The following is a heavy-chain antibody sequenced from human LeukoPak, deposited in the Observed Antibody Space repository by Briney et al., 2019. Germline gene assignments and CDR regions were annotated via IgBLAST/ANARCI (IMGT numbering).Heavy chain of an antibody. CDR2: IISDGSST. V-gene: IGHV3-74*01. CDR1: GFTFSTKW. CDR3: ASASDFGVGSGMDV. Sequence: GGSLRLSCAASGFTFSTKWMHWVRQAPGKGLVWVSRIISDGSSTIYADSVKGRFTISRDNAKNTLYLQMNSLRAEDTAVYYCASASDFGVGSGMDVWGQGTTVTVSS. J-gene: IGHJ6*02. D-gene: IGHD3-3*01.